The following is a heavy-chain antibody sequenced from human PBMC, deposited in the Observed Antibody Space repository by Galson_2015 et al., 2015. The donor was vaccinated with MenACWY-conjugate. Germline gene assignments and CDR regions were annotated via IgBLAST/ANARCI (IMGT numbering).Heavy chain of an antibody. D-gene: IGHD6-19*01. CDR2: IFPADSVT. V-gene: IGHV5-51*01. CDR3: AMSTATGWYVRLDS. CDR1: GYRFSTNW. Sequence: QSGAEVKKPEESLQISCKASGYRFSTNWIGWGRQMPGKDLEWMGIIFPADSVTRYSPSCPGQVTISADKSTSTAYLQWSSLRASDTAIYYCAMSTATGWYVRLDSWGQGTLVTVSS. J-gene: IGHJ4*02.